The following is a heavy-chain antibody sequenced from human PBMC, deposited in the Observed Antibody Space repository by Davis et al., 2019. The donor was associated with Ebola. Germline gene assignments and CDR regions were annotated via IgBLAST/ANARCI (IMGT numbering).Heavy chain of an antibody. CDR1: GFPITNYW. D-gene: IGHD2-15*01. V-gene: IGHV3-74*01. CDR2: IKSDGTT. CDR3: ARDLGYCSGGDCYSIYYFDY. J-gene: IGHJ4*02. Sequence: GESLKISCAVSGFPITNYWTHWVRQAPGKGLVWVSRIKSDGTTIYADSVKGRFTISRDNAKNSLYLQMNSLRAEDTAVYYCARDLGYCSGGDCYSIYYFDYWGQGTLVTVSS.